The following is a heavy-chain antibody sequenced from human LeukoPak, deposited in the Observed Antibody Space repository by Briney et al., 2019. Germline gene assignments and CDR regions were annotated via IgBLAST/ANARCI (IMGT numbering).Heavy chain of an antibody. D-gene: IGHD4-17*01. Sequence: ASVKVSCKASGGTFISYAISWVRQAPGQGVEWMGRIIPIFGTATYAQKFQGRVTITTDESTSTAYMELSSLRSEDTAVYYCAEENDYGHYWGQGTLVTVSS. CDR2: IIPIFGTA. CDR1: GGTFISYA. J-gene: IGHJ4*02. V-gene: IGHV1-69*05. CDR3: AEENDYGHY.